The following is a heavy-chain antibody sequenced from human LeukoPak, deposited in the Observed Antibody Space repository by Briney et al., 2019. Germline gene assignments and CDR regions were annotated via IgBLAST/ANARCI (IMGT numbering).Heavy chain of an antibody. D-gene: IGHD3-3*01. CDR1: GGSISSGSYY. V-gene: IGHV4-61*02. J-gene: IGHJ3*02. CDR2: IYTSGGT. CDR3: ALHYDFWSGDGFDI. Sequence: PSETLSLTCTVSGGSISSGSYYWSWIRQPAGKGLEWIGRIYTSGGTNYNPSLKSRVTISVDTSKNQFSLKLSSVTAADTAVYYCALHYDFWSGDGFDIWGQGTMVTVSS.